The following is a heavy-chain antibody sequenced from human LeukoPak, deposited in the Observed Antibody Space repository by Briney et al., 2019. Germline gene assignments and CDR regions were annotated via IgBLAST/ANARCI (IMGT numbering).Heavy chain of an antibody. CDR1: GFTLSTYA. J-gene: IGHJ4*02. D-gene: IGHD4-17*01. CDR3: ARGHMVTTWKVFDY. V-gene: IGHV1-3*01. Sequence: ASVKVSCKASGFTLSTYAIHWVRQAPGQGLEWMGWINVGNGNVKYSQKFQGRVTITRDTSASTVYMELSRLRPEDTAIYYCARGHMVTTWKVFDYWGQGTLVALSS. CDR2: INVGNGNV.